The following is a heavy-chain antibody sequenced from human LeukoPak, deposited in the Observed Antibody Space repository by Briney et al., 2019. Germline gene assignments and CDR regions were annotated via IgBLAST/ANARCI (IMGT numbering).Heavy chain of an antibody. D-gene: IGHD3-22*01. Sequence: GGSLRLSCAASGFTFSSYGMHWVRQAPGKGLEWVAFIRYDGSNKYYADSVKGRFTISRDNSKNTLYLQMNSLRAEDTAVYYCARDYDLSGYYGMDVWGQGTTVTVSS. CDR3: ARDYDLSGYYGMDV. J-gene: IGHJ6*02. V-gene: IGHV3-30*02. CDR1: GFTFSSYG. CDR2: IRYDGSNK.